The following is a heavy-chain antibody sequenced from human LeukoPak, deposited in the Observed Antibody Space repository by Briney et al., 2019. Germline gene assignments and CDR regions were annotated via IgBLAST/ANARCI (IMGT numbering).Heavy chain of an antibody. CDR2: NYPGDSDT. V-gene: IGHV5-51*01. D-gene: IGHD5-12*01. CDR1: GYSFTSYW. Sequence: GGALKISCKGSGYSFTSYWMGWGRRRPGKGGGGRGINYPGDSDTRYSPSFQGQVTISADKSISTAYLQWSSLKASDTAMYYCARLLRGRVATITDYYYGMDVWGQGTTVTVSS. J-gene: IGHJ6*02. CDR3: ARLLRGRVATITDYYYGMDV.